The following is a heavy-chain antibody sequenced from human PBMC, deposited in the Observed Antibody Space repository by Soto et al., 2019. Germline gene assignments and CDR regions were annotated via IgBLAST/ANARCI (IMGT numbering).Heavy chain of an antibody. CDR1: GYTFTSYG. J-gene: IGHJ4*02. CDR3: ARDTGSRSYYEFDY. V-gene: IGHV1-18*01. CDR2: ISTYNGNT. Sequence: QVQLVQSGAEVKKSGASVNVSCKASGYTFTSYGISWVRQAPGQGLEWVGWISTYNGNTNYAQKLQGRVTMTTDTSTGTAYMELRSLRSDDTAVYYCARDTGSRSYYEFDYWGRGTLVTVSS. D-gene: IGHD3-10*01.